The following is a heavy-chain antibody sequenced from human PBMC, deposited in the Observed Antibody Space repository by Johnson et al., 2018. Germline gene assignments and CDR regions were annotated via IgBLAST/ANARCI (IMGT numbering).Heavy chain of an antibody. CDR1: GYTFTSYD. D-gene: IGHD3-10*01. CDR3: ARGPPRDYGSGSSWFYP. V-gene: IGHV1-8*01. CDR2: MNPNRGNT. Sequence: QVQLVQSGAEVKKPGASVKVSCKASGYTFTSYDINWVRQATGQGLAWMGWMNPNRGNTGYAQKLQGRVTVTRNTSINATYMELSSLRSEDTAGYYCARGPPRDYGSGSSWFYPWGQGTLVTVSS. J-gene: IGHJ5*02.